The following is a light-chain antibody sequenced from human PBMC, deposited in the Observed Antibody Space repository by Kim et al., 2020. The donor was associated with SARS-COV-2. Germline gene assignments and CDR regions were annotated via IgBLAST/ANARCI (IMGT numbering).Light chain of an antibody. CDR3: CSYAGSATYA. Sequence: QSALTQPASVSGSPGQSITISCTGTSSDVGSYNLVSWYQQHRGKAPKVMIYEVSKRPSGVSNRFSGSKSGNTASLTISGLQAEDEADYYCCSYAGSATYAFATGTKVTVL. CDR1: SSDVGSYNL. V-gene: IGLV2-23*02. J-gene: IGLJ1*01. CDR2: EVS.